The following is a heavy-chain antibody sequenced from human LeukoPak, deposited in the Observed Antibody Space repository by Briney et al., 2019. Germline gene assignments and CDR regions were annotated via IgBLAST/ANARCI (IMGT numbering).Heavy chain of an antibody. CDR2: IYSSGRT. V-gene: IGHV4-61*02. D-gene: IGHD1-26*01. J-gene: IGHJ5*02. CDR1: GDSISSGSYY. CDR3: ARDLGGSYSSETWFDP. Sequence: PSETLSLTCTVSGDSISSGSYYWSWIRQPAGEGLEWIGRIYSSGRTHYSPPLKSRVAISVDTSKNRFSLRLSSVTAADTAVYYCARDLGGSYSSETWFDPWGQGTLVTVSS.